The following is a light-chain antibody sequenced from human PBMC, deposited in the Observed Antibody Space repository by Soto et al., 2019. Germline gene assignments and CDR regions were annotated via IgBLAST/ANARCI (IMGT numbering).Light chain of an antibody. Sequence: QSVLTQPPSVSGAPGQRVTISCTGSRSNIGAGNVVHWYQQLPGTAPKLLIYGNNNRPSGVPDRFSGSKSGTSASLAITGLQAEDEADYYCQSYDSSLSGSVFGGGTKVTVL. J-gene: IGLJ2*01. CDR1: RSNIGAGNV. V-gene: IGLV1-40*01. CDR2: GNN. CDR3: QSYDSSLSGSV.